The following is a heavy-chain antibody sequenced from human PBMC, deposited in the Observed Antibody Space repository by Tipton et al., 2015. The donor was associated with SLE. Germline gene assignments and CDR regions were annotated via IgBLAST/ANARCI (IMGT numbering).Heavy chain of an antibody. CDR3: ARHYEPAANFDF. V-gene: IGHV5-51*01. D-gene: IGHD6-13*01. J-gene: IGHJ4*02. CDR1: EYTFYTYW. Sequence: QLVQSGAEVKKPGEFLKISCKGSEYTFYTYWISWVRQVPGKGLEWMGAIYPRDSDTRYSPTFQGQVTISADKSISAAYLQWSSLKASDTAMYFCARHYEPAANFDFWGQGTLVTVSS. CDR2: IYPRDSDT.